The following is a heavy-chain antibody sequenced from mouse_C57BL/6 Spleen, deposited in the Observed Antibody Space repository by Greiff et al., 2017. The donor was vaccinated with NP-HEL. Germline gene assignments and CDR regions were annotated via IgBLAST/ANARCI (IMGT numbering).Heavy chain of an antibody. J-gene: IGHJ1*03. CDR3: ERHAPALGIDD. D-gene: IGHD4-1*01. CDR1: GFTFSSYG. Sequence: EVQLVESGGDLVKPGGSLKLSCAASGFTFSSYGMPWVRQTPDKRLEWVATISSGGSYTYYPDSVKGRFTISRDNATNTLYLHMSSLKSEDTDMYYCERHAPALGIDDWGKGTTVTVSS. V-gene: IGHV5-6*01. CDR2: ISSGGSYT.